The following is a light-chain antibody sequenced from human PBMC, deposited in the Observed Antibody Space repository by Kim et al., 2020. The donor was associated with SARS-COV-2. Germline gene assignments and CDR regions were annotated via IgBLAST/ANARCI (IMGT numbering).Light chain of an antibody. V-gene: IGKV1-5*01. CDR2: DAS. CDR3: QEYKSNLWT. J-gene: IGKJ1*01. Sequence: DIQMTQSPSTLSASVGDRVTITCRASQSISVWFAWYQQKPGKAPSLLIYDASILESGVPSRFSGSGSGTEFTLTISGLQPDDFATYYCQEYKSNLWTFGQGTKVDIK. CDR1: QSISVW.